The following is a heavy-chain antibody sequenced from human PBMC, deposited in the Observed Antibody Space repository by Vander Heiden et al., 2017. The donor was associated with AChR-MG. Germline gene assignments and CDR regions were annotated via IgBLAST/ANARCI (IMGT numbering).Heavy chain of an antibody. J-gene: IGHJ3*02. CDR3: TTGTITMIVVAPDAFDI. D-gene: IGHD3-22*01. V-gene: IGHV3-15*01. Sequence: EVQLVESGGGLVKPGGSLRLSCAASGFTSSNPWMGWVRQAPGKGLEWVGRIKSKTDGGTTDYAAPVKGRFTISRDDSKNTLYLQMNSLKTEDTAVYYCTTGTITMIVVAPDAFDIWGQGTMVTVSS. CDR2: IKSKTDGGTT. CDR1: GFTSSNPW.